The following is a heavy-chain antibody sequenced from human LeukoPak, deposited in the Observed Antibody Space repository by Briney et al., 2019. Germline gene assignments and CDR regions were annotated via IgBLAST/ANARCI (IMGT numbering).Heavy chain of an antibody. D-gene: IGHD5-12*01. CDR2: IYHSGST. CDR3: AREVCGFNYYYYYYMDV. J-gene: IGHJ6*03. Sequence: SETLSLTCIVSGYSISSGYYWGWIRQPPGKGLEWSGRIYHSGSTYYNQSLKRPVTISVDTSKTQFYLKLSSVTAADTAVYYCAREVCGFNYYYYYYMDVWGKGTTVTVSS. CDR1: GYSISSGYY. V-gene: IGHV4-38-2*02.